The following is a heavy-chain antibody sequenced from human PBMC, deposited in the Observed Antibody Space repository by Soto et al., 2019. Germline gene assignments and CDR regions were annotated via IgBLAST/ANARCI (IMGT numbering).Heavy chain of an antibody. CDR2: IDPSDSYT. J-gene: IGHJ6*02. Sequence: PGESLKISCKGSGYSFTSYWVSWVRQMPGKGLEWMGRIDPSDSYTNYSPSFQGHATISADKSISTAYLQWSSLKASDTAMYYCARRKNSGYDFWYYGMDVWGQGTTVTVSS. D-gene: IGHD5-12*01. CDR1: GYSFTSYW. V-gene: IGHV5-10-1*01. CDR3: ARRKNSGYDFWYYGMDV.